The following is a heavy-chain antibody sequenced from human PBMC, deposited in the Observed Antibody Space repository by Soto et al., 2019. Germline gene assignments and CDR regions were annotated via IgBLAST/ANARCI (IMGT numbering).Heavy chain of an antibody. CDR2: IGTAGDT. CDR1: GFTFSSYD. J-gene: IGHJ6*02. CDR3: ARDGDGGRQWDV. Sequence: GGSLRLSCAASGFTFSSYDMHWVRQATGKGLEWVSAIGTAGDTYYPGSVKGRFTISRENAKNSLYLQMNSLRAEDTAVYYCARDGDGGRQWDVWGQGTTVTVSS. V-gene: IGHV3-13*01. D-gene: IGHD3-10*01.